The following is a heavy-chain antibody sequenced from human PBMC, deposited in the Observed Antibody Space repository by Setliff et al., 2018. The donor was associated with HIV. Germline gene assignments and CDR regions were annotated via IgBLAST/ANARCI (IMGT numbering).Heavy chain of an antibody. CDR1: AGSFSIFA. D-gene: IGHD6-6*01. J-gene: IGHJ4*02. CDR3: ARDYRDSSSSDY. Sequence: ASVKVSCKSSAGSFSIFAINWVRQAPGQGLEWMGGMMTIFSTTNYARKFQGRVTITTDESTGTAYMELSNLRSDDTAVYYCARDYRDSSSSDYWGQGTLVTVSS. V-gene: IGHV1-69*05. CDR2: MMTIFSTT.